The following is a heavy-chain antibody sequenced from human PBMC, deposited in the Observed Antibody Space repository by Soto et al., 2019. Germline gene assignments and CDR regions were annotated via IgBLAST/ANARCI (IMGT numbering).Heavy chain of an antibody. CDR2: IYYSGST. CDR1: GGPISSGDYY. CDR3: ARGGGRTAPYFDY. V-gene: IGHV4-30-4*01. J-gene: IGHJ4*02. Sequence: SETLSLTCTVSGGPISSGDYYWSWIRQPPGKGLEWIGYIYYSGSTYYNPSLKSRVTISVDTSKNQFSLKLSSVTAADTAVYYCARGGGRTAPYFDYWGQGTLVTVSS. D-gene: IGHD2-21*02.